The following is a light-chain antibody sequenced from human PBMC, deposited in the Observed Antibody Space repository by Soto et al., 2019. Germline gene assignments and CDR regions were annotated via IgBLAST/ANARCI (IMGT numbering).Light chain of an antibody. CDR2: AAS. CDR3: QQGNTWPWT. V-gene: IGKV3-11*01. Sequence: EIVLTQSPATLSLSPGERATLSCRASQSVGSSLAWYQQKLGQAPRLLIYAASDRATGIPGRFSGSGSGTDFTLIISSLEPEDFAFYYCQQGNTWPWTFDQGTKVDIK. J-gene: IGKJ1*01. CDR1: QSVGSS.